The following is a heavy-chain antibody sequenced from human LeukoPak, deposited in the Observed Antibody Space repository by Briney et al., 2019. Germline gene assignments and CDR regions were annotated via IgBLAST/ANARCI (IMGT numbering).Heavy chain of an antibody. Sequence: PGGSLRLSCAASGFTVSSNYMSWVRQAPGKGLEWVSVIYSGGSTYYADSVKGRFTISRDNSKNTLYLQMNSLRAEDTAVYYCARGPPTPFWSGYLEQYHFDYWGQGTLVTVSS. CDR3: ARGPPTPFWSGYLEQYHFDY. CDR1: GFTVSSNY. J-gene: IGHJ4*02. D-gene: IGHD3-3*01. V-gene: IGHV3-53*01. CDR2: IYSGGST.